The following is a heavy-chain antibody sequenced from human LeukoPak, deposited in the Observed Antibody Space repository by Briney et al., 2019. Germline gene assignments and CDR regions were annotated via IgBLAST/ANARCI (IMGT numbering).Heavy chain of an antibody. CDR1: RYTFTVYT. CDR2: VDPEDGET. CDR3: ATEFSSGVSYYFDY. Sequence: ASVKISCKASRYTFTVYTRHSAPQAPGKGLEWMGRVDPEDGETIYAEKFQGRVTITADTSTDTAYMELSSLRYEGTSVYYCATEFSSGVSYYFDYWGQGTLVTVSS. J-gene: IGHJ4*02. V-gene: IGHV1-69-2*01. D-gene: IGHD3-22*01.